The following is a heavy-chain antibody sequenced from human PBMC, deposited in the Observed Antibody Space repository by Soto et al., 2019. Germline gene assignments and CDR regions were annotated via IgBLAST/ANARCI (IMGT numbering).Heavy chain of an antibody. CDR1: GYTFTSYY. CDR2: INPSGGST. Sequence: QVQLVQSGAEVKKPGASVKVSRKASGYTFTSYYMHWVRQAPGQGLEWMGIINPSGGSTSYAQKFQGRVTMTRDTSTSTVYMELSSLRSEDTAVYYCARDASPYYDILTGYNGNWFDPWGQGTLVTVSS. D-gene: IGHD3-9*01. J-gene: IGHJ5*02. V-gene: IGHV1-46*01. CDR3: ARDASPYYDILTGYNGNWFDP.